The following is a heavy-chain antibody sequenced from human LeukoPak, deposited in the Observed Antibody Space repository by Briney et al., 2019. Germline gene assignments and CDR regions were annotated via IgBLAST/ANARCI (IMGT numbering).Heavy chain of an antibody. CDR1: GGSISSYY. V-gene: IGHV4-59*01. CDR3: ARGWSSGWYRNDY. CDR2: IYYSGST. Sequence: PSETLSLTCTVSGGSISSYYWSWIRQPPGKGLEWTGYIYYSGSTTYNPSLKSRVTISVDTSKNQFSLKLSSVTTADTAVYYCARGWSSGWYRNDYWGQGTLVTVSS. D-gene: IGHD6-19*01. J-gene: IGHJ4*02.